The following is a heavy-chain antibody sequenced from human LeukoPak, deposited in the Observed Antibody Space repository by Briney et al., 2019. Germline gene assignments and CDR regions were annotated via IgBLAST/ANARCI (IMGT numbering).Heavy chain of an antibody. V-gene: IGHV1-18*01. D-gene: IGHD3-16*01. J-gene: IGHJ3*02. CDR1: GYTFTSYG. Sequence: ASVKVSCKASGYTFTSYGISWLRQAPGQGLEWMGWISTYNGHTNYAQKLQGRVTMTTDTSTSTAYMELRNLRPDDTAVYYCARDPTSWGRRAFDIWGQGTMVTVSS. CDR2: ISTYNGHT. CDR3: ARDPTSWGRRAFDI.